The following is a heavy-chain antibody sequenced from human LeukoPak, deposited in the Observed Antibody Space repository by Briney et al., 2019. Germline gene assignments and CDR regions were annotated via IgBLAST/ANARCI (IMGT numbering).Heavy chain of an antibody. CDR1: GDSISTYY. CDR2: IYYSGST. CDR3: ARGPGYGDYPFWFDP. V-gene: IGHV4-59*01. J-gene: IGHJ5*02. Sequence: SETLSLTCTVSGDSISTYYWSWIRQPPGKGLEWIGYIYYSGSTNYNPSLKSRVTISVDTSKNQFSLKLSFVTAADTAVYYCARGPGYGDYPFWFDPWGQGTLVTVSS. D-gene: IGHD4-17*01.